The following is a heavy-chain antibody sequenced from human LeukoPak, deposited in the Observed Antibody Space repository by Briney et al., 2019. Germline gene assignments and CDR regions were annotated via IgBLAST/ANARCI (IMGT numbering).Heavy chain of an antibody. CDR2: MNPNSGNT. J-gene: IGHJ4*02. CDR1: GYTFTSYD. D-gene: IGHD6-13*01. Sequence: ASVKVSCKASGYTFTSYDINWVRQATGQGLEWMGWMNPNSGNTGYAQKFQGRVTMTRNTSITTDYMELSRLRSDDTAVYYCARLMVSSWYPYLDYWGQGTLVTVSS. V-gene: IGHV1-8*01. CDR3: ARLMVSSWYPYLDY.